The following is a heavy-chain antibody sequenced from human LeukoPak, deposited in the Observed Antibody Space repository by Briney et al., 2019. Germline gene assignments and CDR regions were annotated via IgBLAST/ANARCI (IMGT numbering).Heavy chain of an antibody. D-gene: IGHD6-6*01. CDR1: GYTLTELS. CDR2: FDPEDGET. V-gene: IGHV1-24*01. J-gene: IGHJ3*02. CDR3: ATGRGYSSSSDAFDI. Sequence: GASVKVSCKVSGYTLTELSMHWVRQAPGKGLEWMGGFDPEDGETIYAQKFQGRVTITEDTSTDTAYMELSSLRSEDTAVYYCATGRGYSSSSDAFDIWGQGTMVTVSS.